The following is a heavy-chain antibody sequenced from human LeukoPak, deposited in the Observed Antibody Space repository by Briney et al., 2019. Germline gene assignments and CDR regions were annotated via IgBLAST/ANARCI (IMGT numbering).Heavy chain of an antibody. D-gene: IGHD6-6*01. CDR2: IYYSGST. V-gene: IGHV4-59*01. J-gene: IGHJ4*02. CDR1: GGSISSYY. CDR3: ARVDPDSSSTLEVFDY. Sequence: KPSETLSLTCTVSGGSISSYYWRWIRQPPGKGLEWIGYIYYSGSTNYNPSLKSRVTISVDTSKNQFSLKLSSVTAADTAVYYCARVDPDSSSTLEVFDYWGQGTLVTVSS.